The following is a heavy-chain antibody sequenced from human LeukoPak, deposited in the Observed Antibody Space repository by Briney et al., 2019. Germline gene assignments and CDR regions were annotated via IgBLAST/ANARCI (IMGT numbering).Heavy chain of an antibody. J-gene: IGHJ4*02. D-gene: IGHD6-13*01. V-gene: IGHV1-69*13. Sequence: ASVKVSCKASGGTFSSYAISWVRQAPGQGLEWMGGIIPIFGTANYAQKFQGRVTITADESTSTAYMELNSLRAEDTAVYYCAKDPRAAAGYFDYWGQGTLVTVSS. CDR2: IIPIFGTA. CDR3: AKDPRAAAGYFDY. CDR1: GGTFSSYA.